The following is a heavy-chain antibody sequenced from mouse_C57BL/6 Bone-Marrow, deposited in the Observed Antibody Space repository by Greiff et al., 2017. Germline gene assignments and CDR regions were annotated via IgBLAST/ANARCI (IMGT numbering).Heavy chain of an antibody. V-gene: IGHV1-82*01. CDR2: IYPGDGDT. CDR1: GYAFSSSW. D-gene: IGHD3-2*02. CDR3: ARGSGRDY. J-gene: IGHJ2*01. Sequence: VQLQQSGPELVKPGASVKISCKASGYAFSSSWMNWVKQRPGKGLEWIGRIYPGDGDTNYNGKFKGKDTLTADKSSSTAYMQLSSLTSEDSAVYFWARGSGRDYWGQGTTVTVSS.